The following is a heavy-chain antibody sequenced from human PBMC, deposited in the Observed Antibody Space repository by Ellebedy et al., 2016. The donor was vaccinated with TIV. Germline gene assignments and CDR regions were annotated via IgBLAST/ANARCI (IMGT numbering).Heavy chain of an antibody. CDR1: GFTFSSYA. D-gene: IGHD3-9*01. CDR3: ARGDILTGYLDY. Sequence: GESLKISCAASGFTFSSYAMSWVRQAPGKGLEWVSAINGGGGNTYYADSVKGRFTISRDNSKNTLCLQMNSLRAEDTAVYYCARGDILTGYLDYWGQGTLVTVSS. V-gene: IGHV3-23*01. J-gene: IGHJ4*02. CDR2: INGGGGNT.